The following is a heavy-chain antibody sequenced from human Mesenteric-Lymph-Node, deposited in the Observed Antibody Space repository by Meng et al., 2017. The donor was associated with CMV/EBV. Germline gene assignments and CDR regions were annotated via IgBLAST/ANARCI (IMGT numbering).Heavy chain of an antibody. D-gene: IGHD2-2*01. CDR3: ARGHCSSSSCAYYFDY. CDR2: ISSSDSYI. J-gene: IGHJ4*02. V-gene: IGHV3-21*01. Sequence: GEPLKISCAASGFTFSSYSMNWVRQAPGKVLEWVSSISSSDSYIYYADSVKGRFTISRDNAKNSLYLQMNSLRAEDTAVYYCARGHCSSSSCAYYFDYWGQGTLVTVSS. CDR1: GFTFSSYS.